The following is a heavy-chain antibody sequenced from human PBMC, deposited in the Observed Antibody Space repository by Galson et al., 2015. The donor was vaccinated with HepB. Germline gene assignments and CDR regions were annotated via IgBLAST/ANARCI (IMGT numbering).Heavy chain of an antibody. CDR1: GFTFSSYS. CDR2: ISSSSSTI. D-gene: IGHD3-22*01. V-gene: IGHV3-48*02. J-gene: IGHJ4*02. Sequence: SLRLSCAASGFTFSSYSMNWVRQAPGKGLEWVSYISSSSSTIYYADSVKGRFTISRDNAKNSLYLQMNSLRDEDTAVYYCARLMSIVDWYYFDYWGQGTLVTVSS. CDR3: ARLMSIVDWYYFDY.